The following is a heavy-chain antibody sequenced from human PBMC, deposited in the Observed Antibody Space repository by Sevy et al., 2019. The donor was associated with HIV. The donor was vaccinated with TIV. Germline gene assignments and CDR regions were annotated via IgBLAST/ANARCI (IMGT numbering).Heavy chain of an antibody. J-gene: IGHJ6*02. D-gene: IGHD3-3*01. CDR3: VKDPDYDFWRRDYGMDV. Sequence: GGSLRLSCSASGFTFRNYAMNWVRQAPGKGLKYVSAISSDGGGTYNADSVRGRFTISRDNSKNTLYLQMRSLRVEDTAVYYCVKDPDYDFWRRDYGMDVWGQGTTVTVSS. CDR1: GFTFRNYA. V-gene: IGHV3-64D*06. CDR2: ISSDGGGT.